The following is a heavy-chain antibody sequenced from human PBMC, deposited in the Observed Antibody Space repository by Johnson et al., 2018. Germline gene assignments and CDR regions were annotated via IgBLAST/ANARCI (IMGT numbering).Heavy chain of an antibody. CDR1: GFTFSSYS. D-gene: IGHD3-22*01. V-gene: IGHV3-21*01. Sequence: VQLVQSGGGLVKPGGSLRLSCAASGFTFSSYSMNWVRQAPGKGLEWVSSISSSSSYIYYADSGKGRFTISRDNAKNSLYLQMNTLRAEETAVYYCARDTYYYDSSGYPVGDVWGQGTTVTVSS. CDR2: ISSSSSYI. J-gene: IGHJ6*02. CDR3: ARDTYYYDSSGYPVGDV.